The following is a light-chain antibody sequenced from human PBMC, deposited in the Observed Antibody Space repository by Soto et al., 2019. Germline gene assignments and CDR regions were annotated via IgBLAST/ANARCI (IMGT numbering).Light chain of an antibody. CDR2: VGTGGIVG. CDR1: SGYSNYK. V-gene: IGLV9-49*01. J-gene: IGLJ2*01. Sequence: QPVLTQPPSASASLGASVTLTCTLSSGYSNYKVDWYQQRPGKGPRFVMRVGTGGIVGSKGDGIPDRFSVLGSGLNRYLTIKNIQEEDESDYHCGAVHGSGSNFLVVFGGGTKLTVL. CDR3: GAVHGSGSNFLVV.